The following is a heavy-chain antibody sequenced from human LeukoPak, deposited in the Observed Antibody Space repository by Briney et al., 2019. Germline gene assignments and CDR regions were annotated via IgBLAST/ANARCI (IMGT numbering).Heavy chain of an antibody. J-gene: IGHJ4*02. CDR3: ARETQLVPSPTFDY. CDR2: IIPILGIA. D-gene: IGHD6-13*01. CDR1: GGTFSSYA. V-gene: IGHV1-69*04. Sequence: GSSVKVSCKASGGTFSSYAISWVRQAPGQGLEWMGRIIPILGIANYAQKFQGRVTITADKSTSTAYMELSSLRSEDTAVYYCARETQLVPSPTFDYWGQGTLVTVSS.